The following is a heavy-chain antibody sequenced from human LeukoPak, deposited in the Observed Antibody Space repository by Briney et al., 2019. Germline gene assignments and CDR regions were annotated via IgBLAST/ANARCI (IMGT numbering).Heavy chain of an antibody. CDR3: ARYDYGDCWFDP. J-gene: IGHJ5*02. D-gene: IGHD4-17*01. CDR2: ISDSGST. Sequence: SETLSLTCTVSGGSMNNYYWSWIRQAPGKGLEWIGYISDSGSTNYQPSLRSRVTISVDTSKNQFSLKLSSVTAADTALYYCARYDYGDCWFDPWGQGTLVTVSS. CDR1: GGSMNNYY. V-gene: IGHV4-59*01.